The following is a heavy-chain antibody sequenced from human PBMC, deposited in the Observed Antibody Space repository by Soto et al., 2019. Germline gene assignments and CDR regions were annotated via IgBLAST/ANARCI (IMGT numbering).Heavy chain of an antibody. CDR3: ARTYCDRTSGYSTDY. CDR1: GYIFTSYG. V-gene: IGHV1-3*01. J-gene: IGHJ4*02. CDR2: INVASGDT. Sequence: QVQLVQSGAEMRMPGASVKVSCKASGYIFTSYGFHWVRQAPGPRLEWMGWINVASGDTDYSQKFQGRVTIATATSARIVYMEMSSLTSEDTGIYYCARTYCDRTSGYSTDYWGQGTLVTVSS. D-gene: IGHD2-2*01.